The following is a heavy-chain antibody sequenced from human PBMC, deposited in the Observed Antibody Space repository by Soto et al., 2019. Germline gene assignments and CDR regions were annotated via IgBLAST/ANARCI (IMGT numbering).Heavy chain of an antibody. CDR1: GFTFSSYG. J-gene: IGHJ1*01. CDR2: IWYDGSNK. D-gene: IGHD4-4*01. Sequence: GGSLRLSCAASGFTFSSYGMHWVRQAPGKGLEWVAVIWYDGSNKYYADSVKGRFTISRDNSKNTLYLQMNSLRAEDTAVYYCARARNTVALSFRHWGQGTLVTVSS. CDR3: ARARNTVALSFRH. V-gene: IGHV3-33*01.